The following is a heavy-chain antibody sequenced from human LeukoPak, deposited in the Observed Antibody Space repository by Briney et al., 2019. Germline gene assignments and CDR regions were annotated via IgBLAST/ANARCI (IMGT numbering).Heavy chain of an antibody. D-gene: IGHD3-10*01. CDR1: GDAFNSHT. V-gene: IGHV1-69*10. J-gene: IGHJ6*02. CDR2: IIPSFGIP. Sequence: GASVKVSCKASGDAFNSHTINWVRQAPGQGLEWVGSIIPSFGIPSYAQKFKGRVTISADTSTTTAFMDLTSLRSEDTAVYYCARDFWGTMVRAASMDVWGQGTTVIVSS. CDR3: ARDFWGTMVRAASMDV.